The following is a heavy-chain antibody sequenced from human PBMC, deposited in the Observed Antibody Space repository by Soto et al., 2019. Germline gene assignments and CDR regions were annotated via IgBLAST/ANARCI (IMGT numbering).Heavy chain of an antibody. D-gene: IGHD6-19*01. J-gene: IGHJ4*02. V-gene: IGHV2-5*02. CDR1: GFSLSSPAVG. CDR2: IYWDDDK. Sequence: QITLKESGPTLVKPTQTLTLTCTFSGFSLSSPAVGVNWIRQPPGKALEWLALIYWDDDKQYSPSLRSRLTITLNTSKNHVVLTMTHMDPVDTATYYCAHGSGCLSDYWGQGTLVTVSS. CDR3: AHGSGCLSDY.